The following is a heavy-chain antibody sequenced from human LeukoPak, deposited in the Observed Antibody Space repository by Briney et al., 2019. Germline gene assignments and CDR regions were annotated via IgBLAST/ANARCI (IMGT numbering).Heavy chain of an antibody. Sequence: SGGSLRLSCAASGFTFSNAWMSWVRQAPGKGLEWVGRIKSKTDGGTTDYAAPVKGRFTISRDDSKNTLYPQMNSLKTEDTAVYYCTTESPYIVVVIAANYWGQGTLVTVSS. CDR2: IKSKTDGGTT. V-gene: IGHV3-15*01. CDR1: GFTFSNAW. J-gene: IGHJ4*02. CDR3: TTESPYIVVVIAANY. D-gene: IGHD2-15*01.